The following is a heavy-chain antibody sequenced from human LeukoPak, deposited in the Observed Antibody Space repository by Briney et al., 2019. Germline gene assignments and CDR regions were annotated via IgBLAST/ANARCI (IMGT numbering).Heavy chain of an antibody. V-gene: IGHV4-39*01. D-gene: IGHD3-16*01. CDR2: IYCSGST. CDR3: ARRHLGGFDY. J-gene: IGHJ4*02. CDR1: RGSTSSSSYY. Sequence: SESPSLTSTLSRGSTSSSSYYWGWIRQPPGKGLEWIGNIYCSGSTYYNTSLKSRVVITVDTYKNQYPLKLSSVTAADTAVYYCARRHLGGFDYWGQGTLVTVSS.